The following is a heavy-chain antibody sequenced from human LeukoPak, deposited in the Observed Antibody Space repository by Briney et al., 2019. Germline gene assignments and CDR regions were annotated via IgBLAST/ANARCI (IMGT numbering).Heavy chain of an antibody. V-gene: IGHV3-74*01. CDR1: GFTFSNYW. CDR3: AKDGGLWVSAHWGDS. D-gene: IGHD7-27*01. J-gene: IGHJ4*02. Sequence: GGSLRLSCVASGFTFSNYWMQWVRQVPGKGLVWVSRLNGDGTNIIYADSVKGRFTISRDDSKNTLYLQMNSLRAEDTAVYYCAKDGGLWVSAHWGDSWGRGTLVTVSS. CDR2: LNGDGTNI.